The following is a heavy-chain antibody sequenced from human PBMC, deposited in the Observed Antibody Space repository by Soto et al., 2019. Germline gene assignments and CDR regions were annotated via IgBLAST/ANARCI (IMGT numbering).Heavy chain of an antibody. V-gene: IGHV4-39*07. CDR2: IKHSGSS. CDR1: GGSVSNSNYY. CDR3: ARGGSSDWQVALDI. Sequence: PSETLSLTCTVSGGSVSNSNYYWNWIRQSPGKGLEWIGKIKHSGSSNYNPSLRSRVSISVDMSKNQFSLRLTSVTAADTAVYYCARGGSSDWQVALDIWGQGTMVTVSS. J-gene: IGHJ3*02. D-gene: IGHD6-19*01.